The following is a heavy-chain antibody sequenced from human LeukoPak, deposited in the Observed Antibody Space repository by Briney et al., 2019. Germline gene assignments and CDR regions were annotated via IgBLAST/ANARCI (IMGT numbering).Heavy chain of an antibody. CDR1: GGTFSSYA. V-gene: IGHV1-18*01. J-gene: IGHJ3*02. CDR2: ISAYNGNT. D-gene: IGHD3-22*01. CDR3: ARDGDDSSGYSLLNDVFDI. Sequence: ASVKVSCKASGGTFSSYAISWVRQAPGQGLEWMGWISAYNGNTNYAQKFQGRVTMTTDTSTSTAYMELRSLRSDDTAVYYCARDGDDSSGYSLLNDVFDIWGQGTMVTVSS.